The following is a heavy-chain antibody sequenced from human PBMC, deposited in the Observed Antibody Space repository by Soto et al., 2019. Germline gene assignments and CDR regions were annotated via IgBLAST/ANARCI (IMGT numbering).Heavy chain of an antibody. J-gene: IGHJ4*02. V-gene: IGHV1-69*01. CDR2: IIPKLGSA. D-gene: IGHD5-12*01. CDR3: ARGSDGYNFGAVY. Sequence: QVQLVQSGAEVKEPGSSVKVSCKASGGGNLRDYRTTWVRRAPGQGLEWMGGIIPKLGSANYAQNFQGRVLITADESTNTVYMELRSLRSDDTAVYYCARGSDGYNFGAVYWGQGTPVTVSS. CDR1: GGGNLRDYR.